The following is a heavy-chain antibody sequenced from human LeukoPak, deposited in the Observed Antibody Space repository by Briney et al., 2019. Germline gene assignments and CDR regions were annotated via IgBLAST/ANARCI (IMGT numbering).Heavy chain of an antibody. CDR3: ARARDTNPFDY. J-gene: IGHJ4*02. D-gene: IGHD5-24*01. CDR1: GYSISSGYY. V-gene: IGHV4-38-2*02. Sequence: KPSETLSLTCSVSGYSISSGYYWGWIRQPPGKGLEWIGSIYHSGGTYYNPSLKSRVTISVDTSNNQFSLKLSPVTAADTAVYYCARARDTNPFDYWGQGTLVTVSS. CDR2: IYHSGGT.